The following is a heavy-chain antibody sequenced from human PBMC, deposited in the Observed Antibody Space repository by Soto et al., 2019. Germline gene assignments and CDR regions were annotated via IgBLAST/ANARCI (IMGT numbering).Heavy chain of an antibody. CDR1: GYTFTSYC. D-gene: IGHD6-19*01. J-gene: IGHJ6*02. Sequence: ASVKVSCKASGYTFTSYCISWVRQAPGQGLEWMGWISAYNGNTNYAQKLQGRVTMTTDTSTSTAYMELRSLRSDDTAVYYCAREIGSGWSYYYYYYGMDVWGQGTTVTVSS. CDR2: ISAYNGNT. CDR3: AREIGSGWSYYYYYYGMDV. V-gene: IGHV1-18*01.